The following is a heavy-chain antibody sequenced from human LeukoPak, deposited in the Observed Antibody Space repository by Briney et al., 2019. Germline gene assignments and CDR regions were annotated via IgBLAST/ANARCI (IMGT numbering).Heavy chain of an antibody. Sequence: KAGGALRLSCAASGFTFSDYYMSWIRQSPGKGLEWLSYIGGSGGHEHYADSVKGRFTISRDNAEKSLYLQMNSLRIEDTANYYCATDIRAVGDSRYFDYWGQGALVTVSS. D-gene: IGHD1-26*01. CDR1: GFTFSDYY. V-gene: IGHV3-11*01. CDR3: ATDIRAVGDSRYFDY. CDR2: IGGSGGHE. J-gene: IGHJ4*02.